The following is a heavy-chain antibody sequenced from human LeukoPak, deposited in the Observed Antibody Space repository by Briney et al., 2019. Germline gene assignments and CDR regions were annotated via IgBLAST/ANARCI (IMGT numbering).Heavy chain of an antibody. CDR3: ARGIWLWFGELPKENWFDP. J-gene: IGHJ5*02. D-gene: IGHD3-10*01. V-gene: IGHV1-58*02. Sequence: SVKVSCKASGFTFTSSAMQWVRQARGQRLEWIGWIVVGSGNTNYAQKFQERVTITRDTSISTAYMELSRLRSDDTAVYYCARGIWLWFGELPKENWFDPWGQGTLVTVSS. CDR2: IVVGSGNT. CDR1: GFTFTSSA.